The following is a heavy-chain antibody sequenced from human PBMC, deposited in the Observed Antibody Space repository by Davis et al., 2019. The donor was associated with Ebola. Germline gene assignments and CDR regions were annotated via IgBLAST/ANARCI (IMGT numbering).Heavy chain of an antibody. Sequence: GESLKISCAASGFTFSDCPIHWVRQASGKGLEWVGRIRERAKGYVTGYAASVRGRFIVSRDDSKNTAYLQMNSLKTEDTAVYFCTRQPLGTGTTDRWGQGTLVTVSS. CDR2: IRERAKGYVT. J-gene: IGHJ5*02. V-gene: IGHV3-73*01. CDR1: GFTFSDCP. D-gene: IGHD1-1*01. CDR3: TRQPLGTGTTDR.